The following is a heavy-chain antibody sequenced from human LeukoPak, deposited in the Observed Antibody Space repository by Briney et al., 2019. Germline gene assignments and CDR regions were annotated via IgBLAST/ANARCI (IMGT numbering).Heavy chain of an antibody. V-gene: IGHV3-7*01. CDR3: ARGFRGYSGYDYDY. Sequence: GMSLRLSCAASGFTFSSYWMSWVRQAPGKGLEWVANIKQDGSEKYYVDSVKGRFTISRDNAKNSLYLQMNSLRAEDTAVYYCARGFRGYSGYDYDYWGQGTLVTVSS. D-gene: IGHD5-12*01. CDR1: GFTFSSYW. J-gene: IGHJ4*02. CDR2: IKQDGSEK.